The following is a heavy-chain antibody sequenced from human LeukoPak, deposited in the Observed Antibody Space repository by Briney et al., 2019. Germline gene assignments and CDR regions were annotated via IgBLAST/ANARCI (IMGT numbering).Heavy chain of an antibody. CDR3: ARGHSSSSFDY. CDR2: MNPNSGNT. V-gene: IGHV1-8*01. J-gene: IGHJ4*02. Sequence: ASVKVSCKASGYTFTSYDINWVRQATGQGLEWMGWMNPNSGNTGYAQKFQGRVTMTTDTSTSTAYMELRSLRSDDTAVYYCARGHSSSSFDYWGQGTLVTVSS. D-gene: IGHD6-13*01. CDR1: GYTFTSYD.